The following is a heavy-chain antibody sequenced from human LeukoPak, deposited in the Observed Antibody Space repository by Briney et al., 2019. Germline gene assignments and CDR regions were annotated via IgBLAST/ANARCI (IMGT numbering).Heavy chain of an antibody. CDR2: IGTAGDT. CDR3: ASSSGREALVY. V-gene: IGHV3-13*01. J-gene: IGHJ4*02. CDR1: GFTFSSYD. Sequence: PGGSLRLSCAASGFTFSSYDMHWVRQATGQGLKWVSAIGTAGDTYDPGSVKGRFTISRENAKNSLYLQMNSLRAGDTAVYYCASSSGREALVYWGQGTLVTVSS. D-gene: IGHD6-19*01.